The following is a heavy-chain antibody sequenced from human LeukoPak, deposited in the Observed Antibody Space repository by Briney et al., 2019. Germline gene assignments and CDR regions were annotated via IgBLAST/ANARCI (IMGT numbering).Heavy chain of an antibody. CDR2: IDPSDSES. J-gene: IGHJ4*02. Sequence: GESLKISCKASGYSFTSYWIGWVRQMPGKGLEWMGIIDPSDSESRYTPSFQGQVTISVDKSLTTADLQWDSLKASDTAMYYCARQTAMGRSGDYWGQGTLVTVSS. CDR3: ARQTAMGRSGDY. CDR1: GYSFTSYW. D-gene: IGHD5-18*01. V-gene: IGHV5-51*01.